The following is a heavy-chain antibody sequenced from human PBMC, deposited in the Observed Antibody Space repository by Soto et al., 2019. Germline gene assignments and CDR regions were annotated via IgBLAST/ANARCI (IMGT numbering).Heavy chain of an antibody. CDR1: GFTFSSYG. V-gene: IGHV3-30*18. J-gene: IGHJ4*02. CDR2: ISYDGSNK. CDR3: AKISPVTRDY. D-gene: IGHD2-21*02. Sequence: QVQLVESGGGVVPPGRSLRLSCAASGFTFSSYGMHCFRQAPGKGLEWVAVISYDGSNKYYADSVKGRFTISRDNSKNTLYLHMNSLRAEDTAVYYCAKISPVTRDYWGQGTLVTVS.